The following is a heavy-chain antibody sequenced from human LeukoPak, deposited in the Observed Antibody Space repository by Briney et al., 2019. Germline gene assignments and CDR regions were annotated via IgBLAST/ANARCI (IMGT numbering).Heavy chain of an antibody. CDR3: ARDQGIVVVPTGDY. J-gene: IGHJ4*02. CDR2: ISAYNGNT. CDR1: GYTFTSYG. D-gene: IGHD2-2*01. V-gene: IGHV1-18*01. Sequence: ASVKVSCKASGYTFTSYGISWVRQAPGQGLEWMGWISAYNGNTNYAQKLQGRVTMTTDTSTSTAYMELRSLRSDDTAVFHCARDQGIVVVPTGDYWGQGTLVTVSS.